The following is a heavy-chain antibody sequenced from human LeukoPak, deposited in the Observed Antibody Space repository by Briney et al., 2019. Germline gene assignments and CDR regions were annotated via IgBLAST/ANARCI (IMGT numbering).Heavy chain of an antibody. J-gene: IGHJ4*02. CDR1: GFTSSSYT. CDR2: ISTSGTYT. D-gene: IGHD3-22*01. CDR3: AKDGEYYYDSSGYYAIDY. Sequence: GGSLRLSCTASGFTSSSYTMNWVRQAPGKGLEWVSSISTSGTYTYSADSVKGRFTISRDNAKNSLYLQMNSLRAEDTAVYYCAKDGEYYYDSSGYYAIDYWGQGTLVTVSS. V-gene: IGHV3-21*06.